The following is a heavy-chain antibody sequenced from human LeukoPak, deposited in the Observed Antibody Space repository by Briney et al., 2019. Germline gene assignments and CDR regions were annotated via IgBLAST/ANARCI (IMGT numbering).Heavy chain of an antibody. J-gene: IGHJ4*02. CDR1: GFTFTSYS. D-gene: IGHD7-27*01. V-gene: IGHV3-21*01. CDR3: ARALTGDLPNLDY. Sequence: GSLRLSCAASGFTFTSYSMNWVRQAPGKGLEWVSSISYSSSTIYYADSVKGRFTISRDNAKNSLYLQMNSLRAEDTAVYYCARALTGDLPNLDYWGQGTLVTVSS. CDR2: ISYSSSTI.